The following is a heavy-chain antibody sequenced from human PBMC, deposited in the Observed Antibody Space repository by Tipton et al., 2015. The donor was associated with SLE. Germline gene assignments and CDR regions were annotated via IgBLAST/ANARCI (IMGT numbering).Heavy chain of an antibody. V-gene: IGHV4-34*12. CDR1: GESFSGYF. D-gene: IGHD6-13*01. Sequence: TLSLTCAVYGESFSGYFWSWIRQPPGKGLEWIGEIIHSGVTNYNPSLKSRVTIAVDTSKIQFSLKLSSVTAADTAVYYCARNVYSSSHFDLWGRGTLVTVSS. CDR2: IIHSGVT. CDR3: ARNVYSSSHFDL. J-gene: IGHJ2*01.